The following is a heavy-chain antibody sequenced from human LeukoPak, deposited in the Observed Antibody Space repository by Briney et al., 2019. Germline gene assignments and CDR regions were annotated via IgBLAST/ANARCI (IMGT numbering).Heavy chain of an antibody. CDR2: ISYDGSNK. Sequence: PGGSLRLSCAASGFTFSRYGMHWVRQAPGKGLEWVAVISYDGSNKYYADSVKGRFTISRDNSKNTLYLQMNSLRAEDTAVYYCAKLTYGDYPFDYWGQGTLVTVSS. D-gene: IGHD4-17*01. V-gene: IGHV3-30*18. CDR1: GFTFSRYG. CDR3: AKLTYGDYPFDY. J-gene: IGHJ4*02.